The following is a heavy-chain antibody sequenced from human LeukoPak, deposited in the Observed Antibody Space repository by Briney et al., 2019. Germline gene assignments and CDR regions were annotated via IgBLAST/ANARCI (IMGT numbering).Heavy chain of an antibody. J-gene: IGHJ4*02. CDR2: IYHSGST. D-gene: IGHD1-26*01. CDR3: ARVGATPSYYFDY. V-gene: IGHV4-38-2*02. CDR1: GYSISSGFY. Sequence: SETLSLTCTVSGYSISSGFYWGWIRQPPGKGLEWIGSIYHSGSTYYNPSLKSRVTISVDTSKNQFSLKLSSVTAADTAVYYCARVGATPSYYFDYWGQGTLVTVSS.